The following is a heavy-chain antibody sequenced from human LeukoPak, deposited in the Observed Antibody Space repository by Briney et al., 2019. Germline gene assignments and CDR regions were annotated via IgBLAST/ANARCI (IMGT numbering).Heavy chain of an antibody. V-gene: IGHV1-8*03. J-gene: IGHJ3*01. Sequence: ASVKVSCKASEDTFTNYDINWVRQATGQGLEWVGRMNPNSGNTGYAQKFQGRVSITRNTSISTAYMELSSLRSEDTAVYYCARGHSGWLYDVFDLWGQGTMVTVSS. CDR1: EDTFTNYD. CDR3: ARGHSGWLYDVFDL. D-gene: IGHD6-19*01. CDR2: MNPNSGNT.